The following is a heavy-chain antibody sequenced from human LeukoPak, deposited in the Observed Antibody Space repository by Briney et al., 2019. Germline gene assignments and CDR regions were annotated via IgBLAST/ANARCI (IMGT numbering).Heavy chain of an antibody. D-gene: IGHD6-19*01. CDR2: FNPEDGET. CDR3: VTDRYNSGWYAGDY. J-gene: IGHJ4*02. V-gene: IGHV1-24*01. CDR1: GYTLTELS. Sequence: ALVKVSCKVSGYTLTELSMHWVRQAPGKGLEWMGGFNPEDGETIYAQKFQGRVTMTEDTSTDTAYMELSSLRSEDTAVYYCVTDRYNSGWYAGDYWGQGTLVTVSS.